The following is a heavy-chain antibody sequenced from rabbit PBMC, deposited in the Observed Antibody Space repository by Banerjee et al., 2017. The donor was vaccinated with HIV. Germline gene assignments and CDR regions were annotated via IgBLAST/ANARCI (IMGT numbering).Heavy chain of an antibody. CDR3: ARDDYGAYGGRL. J-gene: IGHJ6*01. Sequence: QSLEESGGDLVKPGASLTLTCTASGIDFSSSDYMSWVRQAPGKGLEWIACIYAGSSGSTYYASWAKGRFTISKTSPTTVTLQMTSLTVADTATYFCARDDYGAYGGRLWGPGTLVTVS. D-gene: IGHD2-1*01. V-gene: IGHV1S40*01. CDR2: IYAGSSGST. CDR1: GIDFSSSDY.